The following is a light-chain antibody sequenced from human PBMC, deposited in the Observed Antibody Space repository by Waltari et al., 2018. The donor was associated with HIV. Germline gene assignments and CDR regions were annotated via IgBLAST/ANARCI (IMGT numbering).Light chain of an antibody. Sequence: QSVLTQPPSASGPPGQRVTISCSGSRSHIGSKTVNWYQQLPGTAPKLLIHSNAQRPSGVPARFSGSKAGTSASLAISGLQSEDEAGYYCAAWDVSLNGLVFGGGTKVTVL. CDR1: RSHIGSKT. J-gene: IGLJ2*01. CDR3: AAWDVSLNGLV. CDR2: SNA. V-gene: IGLV1-44*01.